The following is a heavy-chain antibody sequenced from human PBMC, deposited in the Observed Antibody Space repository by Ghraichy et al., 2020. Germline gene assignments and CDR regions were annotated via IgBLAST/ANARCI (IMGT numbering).Heavy chain of an antibody. V-gene: IGHV4-39*01. CDR1: GGSLSSSYN. J-gene: IGHJ1*01. D-gene: IGHD2-15*01. CDR2: ISYSGTT. Sequence: SETLSLTCTVSGGSLSSSYNCGYVRQPPGKGLEWIGSISYSGTTYHNPSLKSRVTISIDTSRNQYSLKLSSLTASDTAVYYCASRVGWPAEYFHHWGQGTLVRVSS. CDR3: ASRVGWPAEYFHH.